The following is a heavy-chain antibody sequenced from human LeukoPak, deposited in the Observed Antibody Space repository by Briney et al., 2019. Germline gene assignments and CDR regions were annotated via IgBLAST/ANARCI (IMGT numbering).Heavy chain of an antibody. CDR2: MHYSGST. V-gene: IGHV4-39*01. Sequence: PSETLSLTCTVSGGSIISSYYYWGWIRQPPGKGLEWIGSMHYSGSTYYNPSLKSRATISADTSKNQFSLKLRSVTAADTAVYYCARPVYNWYDGFDYWGQGTLVTVSS. D-gene: IGHD1-1*01. CDR3: ARPVYNWYDGFDY. CDR1: GGSIISSYYY. J-gene: IGHJ4*02.